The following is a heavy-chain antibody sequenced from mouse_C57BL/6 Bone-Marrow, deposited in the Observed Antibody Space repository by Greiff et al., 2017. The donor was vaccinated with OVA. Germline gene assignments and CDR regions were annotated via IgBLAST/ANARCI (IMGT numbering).Heavy chain of an antibody. V-gene: IGHV14-2*01. CDR2: IDPEDGET. CDR1: GFNIKDYY. Sequence: VQLKQSGAELVKPGASVKLSCTASGFNIKDYYMHWVKQRTEQGLEWIGRIDPEDGETKYAPKCQGKATITADTSSNTAYLQLSSLTSEDTAVYYCARSLYDYDWYFDVWGTGTTVTVSS. J-gene: IGHJ1*03. CDR3: ARSLYDYDWYFDV. D-gene: IGHD2-4*01.